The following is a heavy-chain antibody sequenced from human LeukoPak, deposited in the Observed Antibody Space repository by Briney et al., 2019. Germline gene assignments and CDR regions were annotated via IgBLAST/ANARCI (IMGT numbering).Heavy chain of an antibody. V-gene: IGHV1-69*04. Sequence: SVKVSCKASGGTFSSYAISWVRQAPGQGLEWMGRIIPILGIANYAQKFQGRVTITADKSTSTAYMELRSLRSDDTAVYYCARDTYTTVTAMDVWGEGTTVTVSS. D-gene: IGHD4-17*01. CDR3: ARDTYTTVTAMDV. CDR2: IIPILGIA. CDR1: GGTFSSYA. J-gene: IGHJ6*03.